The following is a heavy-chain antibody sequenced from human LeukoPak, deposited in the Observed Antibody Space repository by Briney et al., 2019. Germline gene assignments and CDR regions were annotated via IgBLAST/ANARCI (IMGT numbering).Heavy chain of an antibody. CDR2: IGGVGDST. V-gene: IGHV3-23*01. CDR3: AQEEAAVAHFEN. J-gene: IGHJ4*02. CDR1: GFPFSSYS. Sequence: GGSLRLSCTASGFPFSSYSMVWVRQAAGKGLEWVAIIGGVGDSTYADSVQGRFTVSRDNSKNTVYLQLNSLRGEDTAVYYCAQEEAAVAHFENWGQGTLVTVSS. D-gene: IGHD2-15*01.